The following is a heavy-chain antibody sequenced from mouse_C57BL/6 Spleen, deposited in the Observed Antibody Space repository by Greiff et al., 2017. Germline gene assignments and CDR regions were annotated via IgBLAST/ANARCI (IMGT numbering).Heavy chain of an antibody. J-gene: IGHJ4*01. CDR1: GYSFTGYY. Sequence: VQLQQSGPELVKPGASVKISCKASGYSFTGYYMNWVKQSPEKSLEWIGEINPSTGGTTYNQKFKAKATLTVDKSSSTAYMQLKSLTSEDSAVYYCAREVDYAMDYWGQGTSVTVSS. CDR3: AREVDYAMDY. V-gene: IGHV1-42*01. CDR2: INPSTGGT. D-gene: IGHD1-1*02.